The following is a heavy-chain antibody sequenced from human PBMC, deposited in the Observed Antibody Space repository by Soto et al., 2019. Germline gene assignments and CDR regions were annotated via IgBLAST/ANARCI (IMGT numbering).Heavy chain of an antibody. CDR1: GSSISSGDHY. CDR2: IYHTGST. J-gene: IGHJ4*02. V-gene: IGHV4-30-4*01. Sequence: SETLSLSCTVSGSSISSGDHYWSWIRQPPGKGLEWIGYIYHTGSTYFNPSLKSRISMSVDTSKNQIYLNVTSVTAADAAVYFCARAVIPAAPYAYWGQGTLVTVSS. CDR3: ARAVIPAAPYAY. D-gene: IGHD2-2*01.